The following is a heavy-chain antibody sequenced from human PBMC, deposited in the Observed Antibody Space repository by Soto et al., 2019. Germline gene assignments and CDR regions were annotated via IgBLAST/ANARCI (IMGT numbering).Heavy chain of an antibody. Sequence: QVQLEQSGAEVKKPGSSVKISCKASGGTLSDHGVSWLRQAPGQGLECVGGTIPVFNTAKYAPKFQGRVTISWDKATNIVYMELCRVRSDDTAFYYCARGVFGSGSYYPGPSAFDIWGQEMLVIVSS. D-gene: IGHD3-10*01. J-gene: IGHJ3*02. CDR3: ARGVFGSGSYYPGPSAFDI. CDR2: TIPVFNTA. V-gene: IGHV1-69*06. CDR1: GGTLSDHG.